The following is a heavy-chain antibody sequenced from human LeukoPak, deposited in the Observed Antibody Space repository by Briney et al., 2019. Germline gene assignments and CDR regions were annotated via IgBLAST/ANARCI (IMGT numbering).Heavy chain of an antibody. J-gene: IGHJ3*02. D-gene: IGHD3-22*01. CDR2: IYHSGST. V-gene: IGHV4-38-2*02. CDR3: ARLLRPYYYDSSGKTINDDAFDI. CDR1: GYSISSGYY. Sequence: PSETLSLTCTVSGYSISSGYYWGWIRQPPGKGLEWIGSIYHSGSTYYNPSLKSRVTISVDTSKNQFSLKLSSVTAADTAVYYCARLLRPYYYDSSGKTINDDAFDIWGQGTMVTVSS.